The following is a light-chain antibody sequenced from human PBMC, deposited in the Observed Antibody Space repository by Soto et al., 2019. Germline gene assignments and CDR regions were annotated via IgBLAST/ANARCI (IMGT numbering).Light chain of an antibody. CDR2: GNS. CDR3: QPYDSSLSGSWV. Sequence: QSVLTQPPSVSGAPGQRVTISCTGSSSNFGAGYDVHWYQQLPGTAPKLLIYGNSNRPSGVPDRFSGSNSGTSASLAITGLQAEDESDYYCQPYDSSLSGSWVFGGGTKVTVL. CDR1: SSNFGAGYD. V-gene: IGLV1-40*01. J-gene: IGLJ3*02.